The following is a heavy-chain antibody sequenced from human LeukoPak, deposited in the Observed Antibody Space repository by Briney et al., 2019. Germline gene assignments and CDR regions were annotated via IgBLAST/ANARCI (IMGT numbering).Heavy chain of an antibody. CDR2: RYRISGGT. Sequence: ASVTVSYKASGYTFTHYYMHGVRQAPGPGHEWVGWRYRISGGTNDAQKFQGRVTMTRDTSNSTGYMEPSRLRSDATGVYYCARVTGDRNWFDPWGQGNLVTVSS. J-gene: IGHJ5*02. CDR3: ARVTGDRNWFDP. V-gene: IGHV1-2*02. D-gene: IGHD2-21*02. CDR1: GYTFTHYY.